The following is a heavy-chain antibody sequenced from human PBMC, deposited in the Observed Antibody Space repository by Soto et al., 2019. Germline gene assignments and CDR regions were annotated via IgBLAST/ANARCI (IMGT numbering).Heavy chain of an antibody. D-gene: IGHD3-10*01. CDR2: IYYSGST. V-gene: IGHV4-39*01. CDR1: GGSISSSSYY. J-gene: IGHJ6*02. CDR3: ARLNGGVYYYGMEV. Sequence: QLQLQESGPGLVKPSETLSLTCTVSGGSISSSSYYWGWIRQPPGKGLEWIGSIYYSGSTYYNPSLKSRVTISVDTSKNQFSLKLSSVTAVDTAVYYFARLNGGVYYYGMEVCGQGTTVTVSS.